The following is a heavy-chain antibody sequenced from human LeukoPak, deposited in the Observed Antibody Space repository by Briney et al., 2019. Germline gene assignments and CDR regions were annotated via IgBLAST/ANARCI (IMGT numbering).Heavy chain of an antibody. CDR1: GGSFSGYY. Sequence: SETLSLTCAVYGGSFSGYYWSWIRQPPGKGLEWIGEINHSGSTNYNPSLKSRVTISVDTSKNQFSLKLSSVTAADTAVYYCARHRSAWLDYYDSSGYYFDYWGQGTLVTVSS. D-gene: IGHD3-22*01. CDR3: ARHRSAWLDYYDSSGYYFDY. J-gene: IGHJ4*02. CDR2: INHSGST. V-gene: IGHV4-34*01.